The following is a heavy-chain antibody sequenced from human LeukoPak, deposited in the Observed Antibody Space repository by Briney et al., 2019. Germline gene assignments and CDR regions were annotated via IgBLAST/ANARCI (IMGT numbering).Heavy chain of an antibody. CDR3: ARSFYYDTLTGYYFFDY. V-gene: IGHV3-48*04. Sequence: PGGSLRLSCVASGFTLSSYSINWVRQAPGKGLEWVSYISSSSTTIYYADSVKGRFTITRDNAKNSVYLQMNSLRAEDTAVYYCARSFYYDTLTGYYFFDYWGRGTLVTVSS. D-gene: IGHD3-9*01. J-gene: IGHJ4*02. CDR2: ISSSSTTI. CDR1: GFTLSSYS.